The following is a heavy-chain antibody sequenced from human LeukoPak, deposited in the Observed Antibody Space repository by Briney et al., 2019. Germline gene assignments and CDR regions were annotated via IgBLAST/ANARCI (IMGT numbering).Heavy chain of an antibody. D-gene: IGHD5-24*01. V-gene: IGHV4-59*02. Sequence: PSETLSLTCTVSGGSASSHYWSWIRQPPGKGLEWIGYVDHRGRTNSSPSLKSRVAASVDTSKNQISLKLMSVTAADTAVYYCARGSEIERWVQFGGLDYWGLGTLVTVSS. CDR1: GGSASSHY. CDR3: ARGSEIERWVQFGGLDY. J-gene: IGHJ4*02. CDR2: VDHRGRT.